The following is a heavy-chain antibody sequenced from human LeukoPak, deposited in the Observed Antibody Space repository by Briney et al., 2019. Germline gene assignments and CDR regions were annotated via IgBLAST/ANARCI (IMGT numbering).Heavy chain of an antibody. V-gene: IGHV3-23*01. CDR3: AKVLTGDMNYFDY. J-gene: IGHJ4*02. Sequence: GGSLRLSCAASGYTFSSYAMSWVRQAPGKGLEWVSAISGSGGSTYYADSVKGRFTISRDNSKNTLYLQMNSLRAEDTAVYYCAKVLTGDMNYFDYWGQGTLVTVSS. D-gene: IGHD7-27*01. CDR1: GYTFSSYA. CDR2: ISGSGGST.